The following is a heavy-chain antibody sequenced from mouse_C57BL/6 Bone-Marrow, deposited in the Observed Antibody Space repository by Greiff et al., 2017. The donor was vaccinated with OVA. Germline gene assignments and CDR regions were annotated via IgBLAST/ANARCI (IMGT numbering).Heavy chain of an antibody. V-gene: IGHV5-15*01. Sequence: EVQGVESGGGLVQPGGSLKLSCAASGFTFSDYGMAWVRQAPRKGPEWVAFISNLAYSIYYADTVTGRFTISRENAKNTLYLEMSSLRSEDTAMYYCARQSNYGFAYWGQGTLVTVSA. CDR1: GFTFSDYG. CDR3: ARQSNYGFAY. D-gene: IGHD2-5*01. CDR2: ISNLAYSI. J-gene: IGHJ3*01.